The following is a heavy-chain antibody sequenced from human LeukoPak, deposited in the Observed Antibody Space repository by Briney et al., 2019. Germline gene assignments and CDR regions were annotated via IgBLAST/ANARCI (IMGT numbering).Heavy chain of an antibody. CDR2: ISGSGGST. D-gene: IGHD6-13*01. CDR1: GFTFSSYA. CDR3: AKAIAAAGYYYYGMDV. J-gene: IGHJ6*02. V-gene: IGHV3-23*01. Sequence: GGSLRLSCAASGFTFSSYAMSWVRQAPGKGLEWVSAISGSGGSTYYADSVKGRFTISRDNSKNTLYLQMNSLRAEDTAVYYCAKAIAAAGYYYYGMDVWGHGTTVTVSS.